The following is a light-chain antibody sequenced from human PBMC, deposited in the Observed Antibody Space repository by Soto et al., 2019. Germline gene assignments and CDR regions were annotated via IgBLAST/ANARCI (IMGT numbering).Light chain of an antibody. CDR1: QTVRNNY. CDR2: DAS. V-gene: IGKV3-20*01. Sequence: FVLTQAPGTLSLCPGERATLSGRASQTVRNNYLAWYQQKPGQAPRLLIYDASSRATGIPDRFSGGGSGTDFPLTISRLEPEDFAVYYCQQFSSYPLTFGGGTKVDIK. CDR3: QQFSSYPLT. J-gene: IGKJ4*01.